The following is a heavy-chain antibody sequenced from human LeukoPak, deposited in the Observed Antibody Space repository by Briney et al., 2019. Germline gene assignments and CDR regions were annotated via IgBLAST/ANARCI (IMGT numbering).Heavy chain of an antibody. CDR3: ARHSQHSRDLGSARNFDY. J-gene: IGHJ4*02. V-gene: IGHV4-59*08. CDR1: GGSISSYY. Sequence: SETLSLTCTVSGGSISSYYWSWIRQPPGKGLEWIGYISYSGSTNYNPSLKSRVTISVDTSKNLFSLRLTSVTAADTAVYYCARHSQHSRDLGSARNFDYWGQGTLVTVPS. CDR2: ISYSGST. D-gene: IGHD7-27*01.